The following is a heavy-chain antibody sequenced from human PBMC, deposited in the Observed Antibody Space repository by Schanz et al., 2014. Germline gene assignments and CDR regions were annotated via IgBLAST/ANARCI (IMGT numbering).Heavy chain of an antibody. J-gene: IGHJ3*01. CDR1: GFTFANHA. Sequence: VQLVESGGGLVEPGRSLRLSCLTSGFTFANHAMGWYRQAPGQGLEKVAVTSTDGTKTYYAASVRGRFTISRDNSKNTVYLQMNSLRSEDTAVYYCTRDRGALINHNDALDLWGQGTMVSVSS. V-gene: IGHV3-30*04. D-gene: IGHD3-16*01. CDR3: TRDRGALINHNDALDL. CDR2: TSTDGTKT.